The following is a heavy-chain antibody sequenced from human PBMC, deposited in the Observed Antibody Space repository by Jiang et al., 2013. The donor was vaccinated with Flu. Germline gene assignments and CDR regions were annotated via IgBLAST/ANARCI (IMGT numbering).Heavy chain of an antibody. CDR3: AHLGVRYCSGGSCYDPPDY. D-gene: IGHD2-15*01. Sequence: GAEVKKPGASVKVSCKASGYTFTSYDINWVRQATGQGLEWMGWMNPNSGNTGYAQKFQGRVTMTRNTSMSTAYMELSSLRSEDTAVYYCAHLGVRYCSGGSCYDPPDYWGQGTLVTVSS. CDR1: GYTFTSYD. V-gene: IGHV1-8*01. CDR2: MNPNSGNT. J-gene: IGHJ4*02.